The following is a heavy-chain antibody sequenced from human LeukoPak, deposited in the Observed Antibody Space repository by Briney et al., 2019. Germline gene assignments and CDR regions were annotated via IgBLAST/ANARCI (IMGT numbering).Heavy chain of an antibody. CDR2: ISSSSSYI. D-gene: IGHD3-9*01. CDR3: ARDSYDILTGYWEY. CDR1: GFTFSSYS. Sequence: PGGPLRLSCAASGFTFSSYSMNWVRQAPGKGLEWVSSISSSSSYIYYADSVKGRFTISRDNAKNSLYLQMNSLGAEDTAVYYCARDSYDILTGYWEYWGQGTLVTVSS. J-gene: IGHJ4*02. V-gene: IGHV3-21*01.